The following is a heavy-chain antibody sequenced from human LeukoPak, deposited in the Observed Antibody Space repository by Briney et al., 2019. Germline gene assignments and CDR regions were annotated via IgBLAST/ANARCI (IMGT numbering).Heavy chain of an antibody. V-gene: IGHV3-69-1*01. CDR2: ISSSSYI. D-gene: IGHD4-17*01. J-gene: IGHJ4*02. CDR3: AGMGDYGDRDY. CDR1: GFPFSDFA. Sequence: GGSLRLSCAASGFPFSDFAMTWVRQAPGKGLEWVSSISSSSYIYYADSVKGRFTISRDNAKNSLYLQMNSLRAEDTAVYYCAGMGDYGDRDYWGQGTLVTVSS.